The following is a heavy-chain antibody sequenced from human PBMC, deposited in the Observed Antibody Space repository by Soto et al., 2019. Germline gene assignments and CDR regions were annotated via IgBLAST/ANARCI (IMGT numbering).Heavy chain of an antibody. CDR3: ATDRDAYNWNTGGSFDP. CDR2: ISYDGTRK. Sequence: QEHLVESGGGVVQPGKSLTLSCVASGLTFSGFGIHWVRQAPGKGLEWVAVISYDGTRKYYADSVKGRFTISRDNSKNTVSLEMKNLRIEDTAVYHCATDRDAYNWNTGGSFDPWGQGTVVSVSS. V-gene: IGHV3-30*03. CDR1: GLTFSGFG. D-gene: IGHD1-20*01. J-gene: IGHJ5*02.